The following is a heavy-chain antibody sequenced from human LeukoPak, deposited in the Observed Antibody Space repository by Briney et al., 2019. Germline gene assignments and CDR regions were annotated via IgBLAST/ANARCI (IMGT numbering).Heavy chain of an antibody. CDR2: INPNSGGT. Sequence: GASVKVSCKASGYTFTGYYMHWVRRAPGQGLEWMGWINPNSGGTNYAQKFQGRVTMTRDTSISTAYMELSRLGSDDTAVYYCARTPKALHSSGWWIYFDYWGQGTLVTVSS. V-gene: IGHV1-2*02. CDR1: GYTFTGYY. J-gene: IGHJ4*02. D-gene: IGHD6-19*01. CDR3: ARTPKALHSSGWWIYFDY.